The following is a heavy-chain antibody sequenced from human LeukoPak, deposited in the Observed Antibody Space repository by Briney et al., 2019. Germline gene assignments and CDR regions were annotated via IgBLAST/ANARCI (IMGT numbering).Heavy chain of an antibody. D-gene: IGHD3-10*01. CDR2: IYHSGRT. Sequence: SETLSLTCTVSGYSISSGYYWGWIPQPPGKGLEWIGSIYHSGRTYYNPSLKSRVTISVDTSKNQFCLKLSSVTAADTAVYYCARDPGYYFDYWGQGTLVTVSS. V-gene: IGHV4-38-2*02. CDR1: GYSISSGYY. CDR3: ARDPGYYFDY. J-gene: IGHJ4*02.